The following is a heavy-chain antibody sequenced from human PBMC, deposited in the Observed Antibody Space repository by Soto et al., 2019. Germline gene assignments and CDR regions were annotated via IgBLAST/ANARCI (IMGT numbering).Heavy chain of an antibody. CDR1: GFTFSAFA. Sequence: PGGSLRLSCAASGFTFSAFAMSWVRQAPGKGLERVSTISEGGGTPFYADSVKGRFTISRDNSKNTLHLQMTTLRAEDTAVYFCAKRNRYYFDSWGQGSLVTVSS. CDR3: AKRNRYYFDS. J-gene: IGHJ4*02. V-gene: IGHV3-23*01. CDR2: ISEGGGTP.